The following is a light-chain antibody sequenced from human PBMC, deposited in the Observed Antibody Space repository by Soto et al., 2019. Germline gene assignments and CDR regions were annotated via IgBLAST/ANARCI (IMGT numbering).Light chain of an antibody. Sequence: QSVLTQPASVSGSPGQSITISCTGTSSDVGGYNYVSWYQQHPGKAPKLMIYEVRNRSSGVSNRFSGSKSGTTASLTISGLQAEDEADYYCSSYTDTGTHVVFGGGTQLTVL. CDR3: SSYTDTGTHVV. J-gene: IGLJ2*01. V-gene: IGLV2-14*01. CDR2: EVR. CDR1: SSDVGGYNY.